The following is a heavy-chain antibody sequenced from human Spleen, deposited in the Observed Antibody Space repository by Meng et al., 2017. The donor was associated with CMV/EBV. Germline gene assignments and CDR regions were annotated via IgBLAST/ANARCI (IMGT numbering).Heavy chain of an antibody. J-gene: IGHJ4*02. CDR1: GVTFSSCA. Sequence: LFCAACGVTFSSCAMPWVRLAPGKGLEWVATVSYDGSSKFYADSVKGRFTISRDNSKNTLYLQMNNLRAEDMAVYYCARDYRWRLDYWGQGTLVTVSS. V-gene: IGHV3-30*04. CDR2: VSYDGSSK. D-gene: IGHD2-21*02. CDR3: ARDYRWRLDY.